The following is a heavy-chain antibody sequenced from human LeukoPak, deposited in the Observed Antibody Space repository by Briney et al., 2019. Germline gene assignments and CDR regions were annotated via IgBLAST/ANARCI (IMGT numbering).Heavy chain of an antibody. Sequence: SETLSLTCTVSGGSISSSSYYWSWIRQPPGKGLEWIGSIYYSGSTYYNPSLKSRVTISVDTSKNQFSLKLSSVTAADTAVYYCARQYDFWSGYPPVDYWGQGTLVTVSS. CDR1: GGSISSSSYY. J-gene: IGHJ4*02. CDR3: ARQYDFWSGYPPVDY. CDR2: IYYSGST. D-gene: IGHD3-3*01. V-gene: IGHV4-39*01.